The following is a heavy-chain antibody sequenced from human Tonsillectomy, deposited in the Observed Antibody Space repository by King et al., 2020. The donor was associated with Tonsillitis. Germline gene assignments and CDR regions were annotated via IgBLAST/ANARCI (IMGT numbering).Heavy chain of an antibody. Sequence: VQLVESGGGLVQPGGSRRLPCAASGFTFSSYAMNWVRQAPGKGLEWVSSINENDGGTSYADPVKGRFTISRDNSKNTLFLQMNNLRAEDTAVYYCAKQFCDADWGPGILVTVSS. CDR1: GFTFSSYA. CDR2: INENDGGT. J-gene: IGHJ4*02. D-gene: IGHD2-21*01. CDR3: AKQFCDAD. V-gene: IGHV3-23*04.